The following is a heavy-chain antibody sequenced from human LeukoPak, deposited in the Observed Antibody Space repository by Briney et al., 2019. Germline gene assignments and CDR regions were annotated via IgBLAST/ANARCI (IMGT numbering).Heavy chain of an antibody. CDR3: ARERDIVVVPAAWDYMDV. CDR1: GGSISSSSYY. V-gene: IGHV4-39*07. Sequence: PSETLSLTCTVSGGSISSSSYYWGWIRQPPGKGLEWIGSIYYSGSTYYNPSLKSRVTISVDTSKNQFSLKLSSVTAADTAVYYCARERDIVVVPAAWDYMDVWGKGTTVTVSS. CDR2: IYYSGST. D-gene: IGHD2-2*01. J-gene: IGHJ6*03.